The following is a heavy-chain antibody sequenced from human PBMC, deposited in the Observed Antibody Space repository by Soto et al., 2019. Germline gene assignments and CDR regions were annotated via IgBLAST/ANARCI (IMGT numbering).Heavy chain of an antibody. CDR3: QTLSYSDGMDV. J-gene: IGHJ6*02. Sequence: LRLSCAASGFTFSSYWSHWVRQAPGKGLVWVSRINSDGSSTSYADSVKGRFTISGDNAKNTLYLQMNSLRAEDTAVYYCQTLSYSDGMDVWGQGTTVTVSS. CDR2: INSDGSST. D-gene: IGHD2-15*01. V-gene: IGHV3-74*01. CDR1: GFTFSSYW.